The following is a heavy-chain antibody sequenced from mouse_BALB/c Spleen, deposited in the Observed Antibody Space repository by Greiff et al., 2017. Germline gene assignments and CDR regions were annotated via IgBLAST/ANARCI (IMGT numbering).Heavy chain of an antibody. CDR3: AAGGIYAMDY. J-gene: IGHJ4*01. V-gene: IGHV1-82*01. Sequence: QVQLKQSGPELVKPGASVKISCKASGYAFSSSWMNWVKQRPGQGLEWIGRIYPGDGDTNYNGKFKGKATLTADKSSSTAYMQLSSLTSVDSAVYFCAAGGIYAMDYWGQGTSVTVSS. CDR1: GYAFSSSW. CDR2: IYPGDGDT.